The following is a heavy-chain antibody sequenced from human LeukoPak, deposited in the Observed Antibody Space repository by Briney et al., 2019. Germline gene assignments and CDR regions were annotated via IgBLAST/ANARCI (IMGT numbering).Heavy chain of an antibody. CDR3: ARDNFSGSYYGVFPYGGWFDP. J-gene: IGHJ5*02. D-gene: IGHD1-26*01. CDR2: INHSGST. Sequence: SETLSLTCAVYGGSFSGYYWSWIRQPPGKGLEWIGEINHSGSTNYNPSLKSRVTISVDTSKNQFSLKLSSVTAADTAVYYCARDNFSGSYYGVFPYGGWFDPWGQGTLVTVSS. CDR1: GGSFSGYY. V-gene: IGHV4-34*01.